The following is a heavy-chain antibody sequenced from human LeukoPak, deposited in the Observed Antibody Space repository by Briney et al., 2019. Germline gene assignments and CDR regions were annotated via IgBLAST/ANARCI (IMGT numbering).Heavy chain of an antibody. CDR1: EFTVSVNY. D-gene: IGHD4-17*01. CDR3: AKQYGDYLFGYFDY. CDR2: IYSGGST. V-gene: IGHV3-53*01. Sequence: GGSLTLSCAASEFTVSVNYMSWVRQAPGKGLEWVSFIYSGGSTYYADSVKGRFTISRDNSKNMLYLQMNSLRAEDTAVYYCAKQYGDYLFGYFDYWGQGTLVTVSS. J-gene: IGHJ4*02.